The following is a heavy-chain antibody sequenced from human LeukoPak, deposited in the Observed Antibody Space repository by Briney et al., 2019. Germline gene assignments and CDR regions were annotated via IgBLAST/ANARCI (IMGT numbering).Heavy chain of an antibody. CDR1: GYTCTSYD. V-gene: IGHV1-8*01. Sequence: GASVKVSCKASGYTCTSYDFNWVRQAAGQGLEWMGWMNPNSGSTGYSQQFQGRVTMTRNTSISTAYMELSSLRSEDTAVYYCARGQGYCSSTSCYNNLNYYYMDVWGKGTTVTVSS. CDR3: ARGQGYCSSTSCYNNLNYYYMDV. CDR2: MNPNSGST. D-gene: IGHD2-2*01. J-gene: IGHJ6*03.